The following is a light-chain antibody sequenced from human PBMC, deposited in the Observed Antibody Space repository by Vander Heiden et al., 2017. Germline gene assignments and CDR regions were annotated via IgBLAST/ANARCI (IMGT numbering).Light chain of an antibody. CDR3: QQYNNWPPWT. Sequence: EIVMTQSPPTLSVSPGERATLSCRASQSGSSNLPWWQQKPGRAPTLLIYRASTRATGIPARFSGSGSGTEFTLTISSLQSADFAVYYCQQYNNWPPWTFGQGTKVEIK. V-gene: IGKV3-15*01. CDR1: QSGSSN. CDR2: RAS. J-gene: IGKJ1*01.